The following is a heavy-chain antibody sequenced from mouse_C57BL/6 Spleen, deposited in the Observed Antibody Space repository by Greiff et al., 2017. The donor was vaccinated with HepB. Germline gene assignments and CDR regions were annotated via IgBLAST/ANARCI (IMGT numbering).Heavy chain of an antibody. CDR2: ISYDGSN. CDR3: ARELGRGYFDD. J-gene: IGHJ2*01. Sequence: EVQRVESGPGLVKPSQSLSLTCSVTGYSITSGYYWNWIRQFPGNKLEWMGYISYDGSNNYNPSLKNRISITRDTSKNQFFLKLNSVTTEDTAPYYCARELGRGYFDDWGQGTTLTVSS. CDR1: GYSITSGYY. V-gene: IGHV3-6*01. D-gene: IGHD4-1*01.